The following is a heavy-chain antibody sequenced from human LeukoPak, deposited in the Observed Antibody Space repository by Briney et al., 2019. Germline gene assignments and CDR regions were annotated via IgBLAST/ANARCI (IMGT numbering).Heavy chain of an antibody. CDR3: ARDRNDFDSSGYSFDY. J-gene: IGHJ4*02. V-gene: IGHV3-33*01. CDR1: GFTFSSYG. D-gene: IGHD3-22*01. CDR2: MWYDGSNK. Sequence: GRSLRLSWAASGFTFSSYGMHWVRQAPGKGLEWVAIMWYDGSNKYYTDSVKGRFTISRDNSKNTPYLQMNSLRAEDTAVYYCARDRNDFDSSGYSFDYWGQGTLVTVSS.